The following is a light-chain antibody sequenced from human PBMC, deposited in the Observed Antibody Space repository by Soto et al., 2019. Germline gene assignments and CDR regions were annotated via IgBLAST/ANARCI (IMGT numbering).Light chain of an antibody. Sequence: EIVLTQSPGTLSLSPRERATLSCRASQSVANAYLAWYQHKAGQSPRLLIYGASNRAPGIPDRFSGSGSGTDFTLTISRLEPDDFAVYYCQQYAASPRTFGQGTQVEVK. J-gene: IGKJ1*01. V-gene: IGKV3-20*01. CDR1: QSVANAY. CDR3: QQYAASPRT. CDR2: GAS.